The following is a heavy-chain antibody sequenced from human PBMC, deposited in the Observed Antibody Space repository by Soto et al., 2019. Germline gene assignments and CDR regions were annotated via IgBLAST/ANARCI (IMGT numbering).Heavy chain of an antibody. CDR3: ARDSYCGGDCYDYYFDY. CDR1: GGSISSYY. CDR2: IYSSGSI. Sequence: PSETLSLTCTVSGGSISSYYWSWIRQPPGKGLEWIGYIYSSGSITYNPSLNSRVTISVDTSKNQFSLKLSSVTAADTAVYYCARDSYCGGDCYDYYFDYWGQGTLVTVSS. D-gene: IGHD2-21*02. V-gene: IGHV4-59*01. J-gene: IGHJ4*02.